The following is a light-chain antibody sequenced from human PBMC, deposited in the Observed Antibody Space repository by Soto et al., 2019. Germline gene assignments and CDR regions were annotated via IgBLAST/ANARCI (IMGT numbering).Light chain of an antibody. CDR2: EVS. Sequence: QSALTQPPSASGSPGQSVTISCTGTSSDVGGYNYVSWYQQHPGKAPKLMIYEVSKRPSGVPDRFSGSKSGNTASLTVSGLQAEDEADYYCSSFAGSFYWVFGGGTKLPVL. CDR3: SSFAGSFYWV. CDR1: SSDVGGYNY. J-gene: IGLJ2*01. V-gene: IGLV2-8*01.